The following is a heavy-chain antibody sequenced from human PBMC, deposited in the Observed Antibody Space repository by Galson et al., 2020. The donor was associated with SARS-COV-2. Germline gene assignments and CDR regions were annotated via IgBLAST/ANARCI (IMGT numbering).Heavy chain of an antibody. V-gene: IGHV3-53*05. CDR2: IHYDVNP. CDR1: GFSVSSKY. Sequence: METGGSLRLSCAASGFSVSSKYMSWVRQAPGKGLEWVSVIHYDVNPNYADSVRGRFTTSRDTSKNMVYLQMSGLRAEDTAVYYCVRDDGTAPYDYWGQGTLVTVSS. D-gene: IGHD5-18*01. J-gene: IGHJ4*02. CDR3: VRDDGTAPYDY.